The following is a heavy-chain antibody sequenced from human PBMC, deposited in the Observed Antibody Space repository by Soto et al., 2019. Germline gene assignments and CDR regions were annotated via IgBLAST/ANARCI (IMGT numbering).Heavy chain of an antibody. V-gene: IGHV4-39*01. CDR1: SGSTSSSTYY. Sequence: SASLDITCTVSSGSTSSSTYYWDWIRHPPGKGLEWIGAMYYTGNKNYNPSLESRVTMSVDTSKNQFSLKLSSVTPTDTAVYYCARRSSSSLGSLFDPWGRGILVTVSS. CDR2: MYYTGNK. J-gene: IGHJ5*02. D-gene: IGHD6-6*01. CDR3: ARRSSSSLGSLFDP.